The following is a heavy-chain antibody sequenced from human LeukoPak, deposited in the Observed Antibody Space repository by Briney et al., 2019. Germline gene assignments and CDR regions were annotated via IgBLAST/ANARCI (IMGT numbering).Heavy chain of an antibody. J-gene: IGHJ4*02. V-gene: IGHV1-2*02. CDR2: IIPYSGGT. D-gene: IGHD2-15*01. Sequence: ASVKVSCKASGYTLTDYYVHWVRQAPGQDLEWMGFIIPYSGGTNYRQRFQGRVLMTRDMSIGTFYMELSSLRSDDTAVYYCSTEDKFCTTPKCGVYWGQGTLVTVSS. CDR3: STEDKFCTTPKCGVY. CDR1: GYTLTDYY.